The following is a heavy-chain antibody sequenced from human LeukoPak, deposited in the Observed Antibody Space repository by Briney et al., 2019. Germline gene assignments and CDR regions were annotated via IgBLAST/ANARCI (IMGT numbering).Heavy chain of an antibody. V-gene: IGHV4-30-4*08. CDR1: GGSISSGGYY. D-gene: IGHD3-10*01. CDR2: IYYSGST. J-gene: IGHJ4*02. Sequence: SETLSLTCTVSGGSISSGGYYWSWIRQPPGKGLEWIGYIYYSGSTYYNPSLKSRVTISVDTSKNQFSLKLSSVTAADTAVYYCARAYYGSGSLQGYFDYWGQGTLVTVSS. CDR3: ARAYYGSGSLQGYFDY.